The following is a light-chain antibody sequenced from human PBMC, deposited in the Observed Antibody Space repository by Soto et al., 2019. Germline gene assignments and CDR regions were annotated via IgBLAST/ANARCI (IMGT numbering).Light chain of an antibody. CDR1: SSDVGGYNY. CDR2: DVS. V-gene: IGLV2-11*01. Sequence: QSALTQPRSVSGSPGQSVTISCTGTSSDVGGYNYVSWYQQRPGKAPKLMIYDVSKRPSGVPDRFSGSKSGNMASLTISGLQAEDEADYYCCSYAGSYTYVFGPGTKLPS. J-gene: IGLJ1*01. CDR3: CSYAGSYTYV.